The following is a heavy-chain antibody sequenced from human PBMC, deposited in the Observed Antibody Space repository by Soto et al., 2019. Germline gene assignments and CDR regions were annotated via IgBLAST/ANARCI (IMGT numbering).Heavy chain of an antibody. CDR2: IYYSGST. V-gene: IGHV4-59*01. CDR3: ARGFIAAAGRWFDY. J-gene: IGHJ4*02. Sequence: PSETLSLTCTVSGGSISSYYWSWIRQPPGKGLEWIGYIYYSGSTNYNPSLKSRVTISVDTSKNQFSLKLSSVTAADTAVYYCARGFIAAAGRWFDYWGQGTLVTVSS. D-gene: IGHD6-13*01. CDR1: GGSISSYY.